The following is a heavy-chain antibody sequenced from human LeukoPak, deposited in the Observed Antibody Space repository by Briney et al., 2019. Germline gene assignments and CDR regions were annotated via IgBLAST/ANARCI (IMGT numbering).Heavy chain of an antibody. D-gene: IGHD6-19*01. J-gene: IGHJ4*02. CDR2: ISTDGNNE. Sequence: PGRPLRLSCAASGFSFTMYGTHWVRQAPGKGLEWVAVISTDGNNEYYANSVKGRFTISRDNSKNTVYLQMTSLRTEDTAVYYCAKDQIGWAPGYVSGPLDQWGQGTLVTVSS. CDR3: AKDQIGWAPGYVSGPLDQ. CDR1: GFSFTMYG. V-gene: IGHV3-30*18.